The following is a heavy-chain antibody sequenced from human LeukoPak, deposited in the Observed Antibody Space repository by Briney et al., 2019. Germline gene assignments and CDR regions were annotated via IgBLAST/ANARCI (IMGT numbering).Heavy chain of an antibody. J-gene: IGHJ5*02. Sequence: SETLSLTCTVSGYSISSGYYWGWIRQPPGKGLEWIGSIYHSGSTYYNPSLKSRVTISVDTSKSQFSLKLSSVTAADTAVYYCARDRMRVGFGGFDPWGQGTLVTVSS. D-gene: IGHD3-16*01. CDR1: GYSISSGYY. CDR3: ARDRMRVGFGGFDP. CDR2: IYHSGST. V-gene: IGHV4-38-2*02.